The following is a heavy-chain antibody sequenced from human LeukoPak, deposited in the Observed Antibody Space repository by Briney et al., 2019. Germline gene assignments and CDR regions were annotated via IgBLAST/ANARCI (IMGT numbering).Heavy chain of an antibody. J-gene: IGHJ6*03. CDR2: IYSGGST. CDR3: ARNLRYFDWLLSNYYYYMGV. D-gene: IGHD3-9*01. V-gene: IGHV3-66*02. CDR1: GFTVSSNY. Sequence: GGSLRLSCAASGFTVSSNYMSWVRQAPGKGLEWVSVIYSGGSTYYADSVKGRFTISRDNSKNTLYLQMNSLRAEDTAVYYCARNLRYFDWLLSNYYYYMGVWGKGTTVTVSS.